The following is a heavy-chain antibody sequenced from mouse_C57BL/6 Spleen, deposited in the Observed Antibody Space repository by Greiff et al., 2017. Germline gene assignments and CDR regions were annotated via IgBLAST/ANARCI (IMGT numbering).Heavy chain of an antibody. D-gene: IGHD3-2*02. Sequence: VQLQQSGAELVRPGTSVKVSCKASGYAFTNYLIEWVKQRPGQGLEWIGVINPGSGGTNYNEKFKGKATLTADKSSSTAYMQLSSLTSEDSAVYFCARSSSGYLYYYAMDYWGQGTSVTVSS. CDR1: GYAFTNYL. V-gene: IGHV1-54*01. CDR3: ARSSSGYLYYYAMDY. CDR2: INPGSGGT. J-gene: IGHJ4*01.